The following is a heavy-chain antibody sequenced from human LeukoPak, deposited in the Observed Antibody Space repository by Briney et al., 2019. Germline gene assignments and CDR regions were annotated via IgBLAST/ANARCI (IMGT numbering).Heavy chain of an antibody. V-gene: IGHV1-18*01. CDR3: ARGRPEDY. CDR1: GGTFSSYA. Sequence: ASVKVSCKASGGTFSSYAISWVRQAPGQGLEWMGWISAYNGDTKYTQKFKGRVTMTTDTSTTTAYMELRSLTSDDTAVYYCARGRPEDYWGQGTLVTVSS. CDR2: ISAYNGDT. J-gene: IGHJ4*02.